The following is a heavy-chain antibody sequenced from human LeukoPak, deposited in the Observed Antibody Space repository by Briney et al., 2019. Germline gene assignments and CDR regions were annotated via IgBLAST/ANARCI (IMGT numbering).Heavy chain of an antibody. V-gene: IGHV1-18*01. CDR2: ISAYNGNT. D-gene: IGHD3-10*01. Sequence: ASVKVSCKASGYTFTSYGISWVRQAPGQGLEWMGWISAYNGNTNYAQKLQGRVTMTTDTSTSTAYMELRSLRSDDTAVYYCAREGYYGSGSYYRRPDYWGQGTLVTVSS. CDR1: GYTFTSYG. CDR3: AREGYYGSGSYYRRPDY. J-gene: IGHJ4*02.